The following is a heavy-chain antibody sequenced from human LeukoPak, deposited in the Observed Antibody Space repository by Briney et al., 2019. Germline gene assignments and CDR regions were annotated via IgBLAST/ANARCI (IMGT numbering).Heavy chain of an antibody. CDR3: ARGVPDYGDYPYYFDY. V-gene: IGHV4-34*01. CDR2: INHSGSN. CDR1: GGSFSGYY. J-gene: IGHJ4*02. Sequence: SSETLSLTCAVYGGSFSGYYWSWIRQPPGKGLEWSGEINHSGSNHYNLSLKRRSNISVDTSKNQFSLKLSSVAAADTAVYYCARGVPDYGDYPYYFDYWGQGTLVTVSS. D-gene: IGHD4-17*01.